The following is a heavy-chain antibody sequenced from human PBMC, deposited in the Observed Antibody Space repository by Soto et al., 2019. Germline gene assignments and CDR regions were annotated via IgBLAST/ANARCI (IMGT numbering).Heavy chain of an antibody. CDR3: ARDRLGDYNGGTFDP. Sequence: QVQLVQSGAEVKKPGASVKVSCKASGYTFTSYAMHWVRQAPGQRLEWMRWINAGNGNTKYSQKFQGRVTITRDTSASTAYMELSSLRSEDTAVYYCARDRLGDYNGGTFDPWGQGTLVTVSS. CDR2: INAGNGNT. D-gene: IGHD4-17*01. V-gene: IGHV1-3*01. J-gene: IGHJ5*02. CDR1: GYTFTSYA.